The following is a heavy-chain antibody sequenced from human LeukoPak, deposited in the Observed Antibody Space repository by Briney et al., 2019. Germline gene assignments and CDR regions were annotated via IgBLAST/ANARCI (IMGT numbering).Heavy chain of an antibody. Sequence: GGSLRLSCAVSGFTYSGFWMSWSRQAPGKGLEWVASINSDGSEGYYADVVKGRFTISRDNAKNSLYLQINSLRAEDTAVYYCARSSYSSSSSVWGQGTMVTVSS. J-gene: IGHJ3*01. CDR1: GFTYSGFW. CDR3: ARSSYSSSSSV. V-gene: IGHV3-7*03. D-gene: IGHD6-6*01. CDR2: INSDGSEG.